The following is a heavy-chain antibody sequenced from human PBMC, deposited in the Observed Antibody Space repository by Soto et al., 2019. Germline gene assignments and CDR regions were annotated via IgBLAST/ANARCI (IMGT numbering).Heavy chain of an antibody. CDR2: IYYSGRT. CDR3: SRHVDFAHYIRWFDP. Sequence: QLQESGPGLVKPSETLALTCAVSGDSVTSNHLWGWIRQFPGKGLQWIGSIYYSGRTHYNPSRERRVTISVVTAKNHFSLKLTSVTSAETAVYHCSRHVDFAHYIRWFDPWGQGTLVTVSS. V-gene: IGHV4-39*01. D-gene: IGHD3-10*02. J-gene: IGHJ5*02. CDR1: GDSVTSNHL.